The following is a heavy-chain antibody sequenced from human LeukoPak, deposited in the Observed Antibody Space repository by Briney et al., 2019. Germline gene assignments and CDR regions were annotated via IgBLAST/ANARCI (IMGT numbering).Heavy chain of an antibody. Sequence: PGGSLRLSCAASGFTFSSYSMNWVRQAPGKGLEWVSSISSSSSYIYYADSVKGRFTISRDNSKNTLYLQMSSLRAEDTAVYYCARDQDSSSLVYYYGMDVWGQGTTVTVSS. D-gene: IGHD6-6*01. CDR1: GFTFSSYS. J-gene: IGHJ6*02. V-gene: IGHV3-21*01. CDR2: ISSSSSYI. CDR3: ARDQDSSSLVYYYGMDV.